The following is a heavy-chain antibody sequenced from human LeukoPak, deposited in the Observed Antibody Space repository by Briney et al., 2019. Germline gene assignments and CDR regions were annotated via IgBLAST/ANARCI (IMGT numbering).Heavy chain of an antibody. J-gene: IGHJ5*02. D-gene: IGHD3-3*01. CDR3: AREAFTLVGVVITNLATWFDP. CDR1: GGSFSTNS. CDR2: INQSGAI. Sequence: SETLSLTCAVYGGSFSTNSWSWIRQPPGKGLEWIGEINQSGAINYNASLKSRITISVDTSKNQYSLKVKSVTAADAGVYYCAREAFTLVGVVITNLATWFDPWGQGTLVTVSS. V-gene: IGHV4-34*01.